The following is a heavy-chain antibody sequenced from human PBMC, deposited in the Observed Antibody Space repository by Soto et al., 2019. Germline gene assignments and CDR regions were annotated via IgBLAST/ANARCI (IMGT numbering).Heavy chain of an antibody. CDR1: GGTFSSYA. CDR2: IIPIPGTA. D-gene: IGHD2-2*01. V-gene: IGHV1-69*01. Sequence: QVQLVQSGAEVKKPGSSVKVSCKASGGTFSSYAISWVRQAPGQGLEWMGGIIPIPGTANYAQKFQGRVTSTADESTSTAYMELSSTRSEDTAVYYCARSQGSSTSLEIYYYYYYGMDVWGQGTTVTVSS. J-gene: IGHJ6*02. CDR3: ARSQGSSTSLEIYYYYYYGMDV.